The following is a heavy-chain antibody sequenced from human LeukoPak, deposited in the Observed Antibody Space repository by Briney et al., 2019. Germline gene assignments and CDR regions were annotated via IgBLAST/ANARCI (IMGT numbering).Heavy chain of an antibody. CDR1: GYTFTNYY. CDR3: AREIGPRQLHLWGSAFDY. Sequence: ASVKVSCKASGYTFTNYYMHWVRQAPGQGLEWMGIINPSGGGTSYAQKFQGRLTMTRDTSTTTVYMELSSLRSEDTAMYYCAREIGPRQLHLWGSAFDYWGRGTLVTVSS. J-gene: IGHJ4*02. CDR2: INPSGGGT. V-gene: IGHV1-46*01. D-gene: IGHD5-18*01.